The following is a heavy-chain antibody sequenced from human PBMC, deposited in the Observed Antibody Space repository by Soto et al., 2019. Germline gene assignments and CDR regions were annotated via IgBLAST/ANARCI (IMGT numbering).Heavy chain of an antibody. Sequence: SETLSLTCTVSGGSFSSSSYYWGWIRQPPGKSLEWIGSIFFIGSTYYNPSLKSRVTISVDTSKNQFSLKLSSVTAADTAVYYCARAGVVGANALDYWVQGTLVTVSS. D-gene: IGHD1-26*01. CDR1: GGSFSSSSYY. CDR3: ARAGVVGANALDY. J-gene: IGHJ4*02. V-gene: IGHV4-39*07. CDR2: IFFIGST.